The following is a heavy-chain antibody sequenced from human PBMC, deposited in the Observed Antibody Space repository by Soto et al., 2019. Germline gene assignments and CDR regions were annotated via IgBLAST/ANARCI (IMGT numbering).Heavy chain of an antibody. CDR1: GGSISSSDYW. J-gene: IGHJ4*02. CDR2: IYYTGST. CDR3: ARQIGRGSWSLDH. V-gene: IGHV4-39*01. D-gene: IGHD6-13*01. Sequence: QLQLQESGPGLVKPAETLSLTCTVSGGSISSSDYWWGWIRQPPGKGLERIGSIYYTGSTYYYPSLKSRVIISVDTSKNQFSLRLTSVTAADTAVYYCARQIGRGSWSLDHWGQGTLVTVSS.